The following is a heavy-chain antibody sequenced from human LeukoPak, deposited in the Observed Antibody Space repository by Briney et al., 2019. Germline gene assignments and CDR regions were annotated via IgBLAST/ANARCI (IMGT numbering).Heavy chain of an antibody. CDR2: MNPNSGNT. V-gene: IGHV1-8*01. Sequence: ASVTVSCKASGYTFTSYAINWVRQAPGQGLEWMGWMNPNSGNTGYAQTFQGRVTMTRNTSISTAYMEMSSLRSEDTAVYYCARLSHYYGSGSYYSLVTYGMDVWGQGTTVTVSS. CDR1: GYTFTSYA. J-gene: IGHJ6*02. CDR3: ARLSHYYGSGSYYSLVTYGMDV. D-gene: IGHD3-10*01.